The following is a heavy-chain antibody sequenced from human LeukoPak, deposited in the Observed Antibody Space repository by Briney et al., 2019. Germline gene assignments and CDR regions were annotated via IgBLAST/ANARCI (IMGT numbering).Heavy chain of an antibody. J-gene: IGHJ4*02. Sequence: PSETLSLTCAVYGGSFSGYYWSWIRQPPGKGLEWIGEINHSGSTNYNPSPKSRVTISVDTSKNQFSLKLSSVTAADTAVYYCASLSMIVVPEYYFDYWGQGTLVTVSS. D-gene: IGHD3-22*01. CDR3: ASLSMIVVPEYYFDY. CDR1: GGSFSGYY. CDR2: INHSGST. V-gene: IGHV4-34*01.